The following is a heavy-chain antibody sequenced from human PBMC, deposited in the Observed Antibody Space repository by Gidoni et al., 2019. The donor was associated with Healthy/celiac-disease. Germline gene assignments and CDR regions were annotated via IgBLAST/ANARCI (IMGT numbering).Heavy chain of an antibody. CDR2: INHSGST. J-gene: IGHJ4*02. CDR3: AVPSGYCSGGSCYSYFDY. Sequence: QVQLQQWGAGLLKPSETLSLTCAVYGGSFSGYPWSWIRQPPGKGLEWIGEINHSGSTNYNPSLKSRVTISVDTSKNQFSLKLSSVTAADTAVYYCAVPSGYCSGGSCYSYFDYWGQGTLVTVSS. V-gene: IGHV4-34*01. CDR1: GGSFSGYP. D-gene: IGHD2-15*01.